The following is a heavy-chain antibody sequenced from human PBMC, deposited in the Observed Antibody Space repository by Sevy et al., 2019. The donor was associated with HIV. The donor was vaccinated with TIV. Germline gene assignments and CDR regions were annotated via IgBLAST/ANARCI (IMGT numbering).Heavy chain of an antibody. V-gene: IGHV3-23*01. CDR3: AKDGYKPSVGDENYYYYMDV. J-gene: IGHJ6*03. D-gene: IGHD1-20*01. CDR2: ISGSGGST. CDR1: GFTFSSYA. Sequence: GESLKISCAASGFTFSSYATSWVRQAPGKGLEWVSAISGSGGSTYYADSVKGRFTISRDNSKNTLYLQMNSLRAEGTAVYYCAKDGYKPSVGDENYYYYMDVWGKGTTVTVSS.